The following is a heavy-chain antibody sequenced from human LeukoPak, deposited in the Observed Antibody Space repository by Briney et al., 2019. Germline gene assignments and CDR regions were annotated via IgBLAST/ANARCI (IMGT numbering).Heavy chain of an antibody. CDR2: MSYSGST. CDR3: ARRGANSGSYSHFDL. CDR1: GGSFSDYY. D-gene: IGHD1-26*01. J-gene: IGHJ2*01. Sequence: SETLSLTCAVYGGSFSDYYWSWIRQPPARGLEWIGYMSYSGSTNYSPSLKSRVTISVDTSKNQFSLKLSSVTAADTAVYYCARRGANSGSYSHFDLWGRGTLVTVSS. V-gene: IGHV4-59*01.